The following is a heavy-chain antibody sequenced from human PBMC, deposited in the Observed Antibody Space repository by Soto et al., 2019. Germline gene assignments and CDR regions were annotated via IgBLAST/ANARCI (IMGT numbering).Heavy chain of an antibody. CDR3: ARDRGVAPPVAGNTHYYYYMDV. Sequence: QDQLLQSGAEVKKPGASVTVSCKASGYSFTNYGITWVRQAPGQGLEWMGWISAFNGNTHNAQKLQGRVTMTTDASTSTAYMELRSLRSDDTAVYYCARDRGVAPPVAGNTHYYYYMDVWGTGTTVTVSS. CDR1: GYSFTNYG. V-gene: IGHV1-18*01. CDR2: ISAFNGNT. J-gene: IGHJ6*03. D-gene: IGHD6-19*01.